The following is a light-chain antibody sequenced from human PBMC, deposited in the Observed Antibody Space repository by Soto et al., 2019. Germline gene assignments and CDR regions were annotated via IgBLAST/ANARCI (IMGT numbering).Light chain of an antibody. CDR2: RNN. J-gene: IGLJ1*01. CDR3: AAWDDSLSGYG. Sequence: QSVLAQPPSAPGTPGQRVTISCSGSSSNIGSNYVYWYQQLPGTAPKLLIYRNNQRPSGVPDRFSGSKSGTSASLAISGLRSEDEADYYCAAWDDSLSGYGFGTGTKVTVL. CDR1: SSNIGSNY. V-gene: IGLV1-47*01.